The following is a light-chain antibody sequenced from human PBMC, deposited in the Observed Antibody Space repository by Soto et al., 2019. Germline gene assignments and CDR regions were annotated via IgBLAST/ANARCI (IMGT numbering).Light chain of an antibody. CDR1: SSDVGGYNY. Sequence: QSALTQPRSVSGSPGQSVTFSCTGTSSDVGGYNYVSWYQQHPGKAPKLMIYDVSKRPSGVPDRFSGSKSGNTASLTISGLQAEDEAYYYCCSYAGNRVVFGGGTKLTVL. CDR2: DVS. J-gene: IGLJ2*01. V-gene: IGLV2-11*01. CDR3: CSYAGNRVV.